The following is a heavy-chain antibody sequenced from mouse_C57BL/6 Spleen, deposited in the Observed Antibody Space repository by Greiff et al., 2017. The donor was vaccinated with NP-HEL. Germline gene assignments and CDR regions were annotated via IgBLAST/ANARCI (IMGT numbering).Heavy chain of an antibody. CDR1: GYSITSGYY. J-gene: IGHJ3*01. Sequence: EVKLMESGPGLVKPSQSLSLTCSVTGYSITSGYYWNWIRQFPGNKLEWMGYISYDGSNNYNPSLKNRISITRDTSKNQFFLKLNSVTTEDTATYYCARGSSFSFAYWGQGTLVTVSA. CDR2: ISYDGSN. D-gene: IGHD1-1*01. V-gene: IGHV3-6*01. CDR3: ARGSSFSFAY.